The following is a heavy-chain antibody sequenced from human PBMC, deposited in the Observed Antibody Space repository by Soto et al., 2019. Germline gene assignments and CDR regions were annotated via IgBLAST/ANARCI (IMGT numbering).Heavy chain of an antibody. CDR3: ERTTRYDYYYDY. CDR2: IYYSGST. CDR1: GGSISSSSYY. Sequence: SETLSLTCTVSGGSISSSSYYWGWIRQPPGKGLEWIGSIYYSGSTYYNPSLKSRVTISVDTSKNQFSLKLSSVTAADTAVYYCERTTRYDYYYDYWSQGTLVTVSS. V-gene: IGHV4-39*01. D-gene: IGHD5-12*01. J-gene: IGHJ4*02.